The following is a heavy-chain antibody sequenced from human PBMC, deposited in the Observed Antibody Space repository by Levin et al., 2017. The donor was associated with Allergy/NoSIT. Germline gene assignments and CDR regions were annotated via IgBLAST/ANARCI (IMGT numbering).Heavy chain of an antibody. D-gene: IGHD3-16*01. J-gene: IGHJ5*02. CDR2: IVPALGQA. CDR3: TRSYLAKWFDP. CDR1: GGAFNTYV. V-gene: IGHV1-69*10. Sequence: SVKVSCKASGGAFNTYVISWVRQAPGQGLEWMGGIVPALGQANYAQKFQSRMTISADKSMSTVYMELNRLVSEDTAVYYCTRSYLAKWFDPWGQGTLVTVSS.